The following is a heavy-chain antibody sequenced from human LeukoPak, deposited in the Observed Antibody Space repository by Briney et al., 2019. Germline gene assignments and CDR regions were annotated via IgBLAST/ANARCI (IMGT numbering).Heavy chain of an antibody. CDR1: GFTFSSYA. V-gene: IGHV3-33*01. J-gene: IGHJ4*02. Sequence: GGSLRLSWAASGFTFSSYAMHWVRQAPGKGLEWVAVIWYDGSDEYYADSVKGRFTISRDNSKNTLFLQMNSLRAEDTAVYHCARKMGLEFDYWGQGTLVTVSS. D-gene: IGHD5-24*01. CDR3: ARKMGLEFDY. CDR2: IWYDGSDE.